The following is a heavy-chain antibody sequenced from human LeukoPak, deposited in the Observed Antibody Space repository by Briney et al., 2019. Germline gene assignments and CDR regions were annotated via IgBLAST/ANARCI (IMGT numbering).Heavy chain of an antibody. D-gene: IGHD2-2*01. CDR3: ARIVVVPAAIEYYFDY. V-gene: IGHV4-4*02. CDR2: IYHSGST. CDR1: GGSISSSNW. J-gene: IGHJ4*02. Sequence: SETLSLTCAVSGGSISSSNWWSWVRQPPGKGLEWIGEIYHSGSTNYNPSLKSRVTISADKSKNQFSLKLSSVTAADTAVYYCARIVVVPAAIEYYFDYWGQGTLVTVSS.